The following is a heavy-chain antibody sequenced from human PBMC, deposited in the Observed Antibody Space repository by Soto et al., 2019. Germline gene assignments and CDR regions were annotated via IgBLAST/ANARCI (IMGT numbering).Heavy chain of an antibody. V-gene: IGHV3-7*01. D-gene: IGHD1-7*01. CDR1: GFTFSMYF. CDR3: AREASHWNYVL. CDR2: INQGGSEK. Sequence: GGSLRLSCAGTGFTFSMYFMSWVRQAPGKGLEWVANINQGGSEKNYVDSVKGRFTISRDNAKDSLYLQMSSLRAEDSAVYYCAREASHWNYVLWGQGTLVTVSS. J-gene: IGHJ4*02.